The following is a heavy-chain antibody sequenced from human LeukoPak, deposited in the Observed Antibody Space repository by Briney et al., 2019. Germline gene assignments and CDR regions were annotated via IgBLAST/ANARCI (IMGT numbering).Heavy chain of an antibody. J-gene: IGHJ4*02. Sequence: SETLSLTCVVYGYSISSGYYWAWIRQPPGKGLEWIGEINHSGSTNYNPSLKSRVTISVDTSKNQFSLKLSSVTAADTAVYYCATSPGLDYWGQGTLVTVSS. CDR1: GYSISSGYY. D-gene: IGHD2-2*01. CDR2: INHSGST. V-gene: IGHV4-34*01. CDR3: ATSPGLDY.